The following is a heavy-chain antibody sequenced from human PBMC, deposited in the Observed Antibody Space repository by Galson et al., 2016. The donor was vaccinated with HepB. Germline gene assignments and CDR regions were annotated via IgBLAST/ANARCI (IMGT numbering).Heavy chain of an antibody. Sequence: SVKVSCKASGGSFNSYGLSWVRQAPGQGLEWMGGIIPVFDTTNYAQKFQGRVTITADKSTNTAYMELRSLRSEDTAVYYCARGPNYFDSGGDQYFPLPWGQGTRVTVSS. V-gene: IGHV1-69*06. J-gene: IGHJ5*02. D-gene: IGHD3-22*01. CDR3: ARGPNYFDSGGDQYFPLP. CDR1: GGSFNSYG. CDR2: IIPVFDTT.